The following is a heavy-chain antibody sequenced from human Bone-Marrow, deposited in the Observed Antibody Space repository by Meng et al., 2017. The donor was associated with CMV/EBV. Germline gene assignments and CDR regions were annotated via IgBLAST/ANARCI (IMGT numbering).Heavy chain of an antibody. D-gene: IGHD3-3*01. CDR3: ARTWYYYDFWSGYLYYYGMDV. CDR1: GGSISSSSYY. Sequence: SETLSLTCTVSGGSISSSSYYWGWIRQPPGKGLEWIGSIYYSGSTYYNPSLKSRVTISVDTSKNQFSLKLSSMTAADTAVYYCARTWYYYDFWSGYLYYYGMDVWGQGTTVAVSS. V-gene: IGHV4-39*07. CDR2: IYYSGST. J-gene: IGHJ6*02.